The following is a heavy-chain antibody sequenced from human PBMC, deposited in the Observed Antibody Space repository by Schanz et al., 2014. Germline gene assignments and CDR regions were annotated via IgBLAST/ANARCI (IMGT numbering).Heavy chain of an antibody. Sequence: EVQLVESGGALIQPGGSLRLSCAVSGFSVSTNYMSWARQAPGKGLEWISSLYINAGSTRYADSVKGRFFISRDSSKNTLFLQMNSLRADDTAIYFCARDEGRDGYNLAFDVWGQGTLVTVSS. CDR2: LYINAGST. V-gene: IGHV3-53*01. D-gene: IGHD2-21*01. J-gene: IGHJ3*01. CDR3: ARDEGRDGYNLAFDV. CDR1: GFSVSTNY.